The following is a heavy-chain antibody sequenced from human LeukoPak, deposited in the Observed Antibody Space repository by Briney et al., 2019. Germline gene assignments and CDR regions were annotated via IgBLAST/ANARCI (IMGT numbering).Heavy chain of an antibody. J-gene: IGHJ4*02. Sequence: GASVTVSCKASGGTFSSYAISWVRQAPGQGLEWMGRIIPIFGIANYAQKFQGRVTITADKSTSTAYMELSSLRSEDTAVYYCARESMVGPYDYWGQGTLVTVSS. CDR3: ARESMVGPYDY. CDR1: GGTFSSYA. V-gene: IGHV1-69*04. D-gene: IGHD1-26*01. CDR2: IIPIFGIA.